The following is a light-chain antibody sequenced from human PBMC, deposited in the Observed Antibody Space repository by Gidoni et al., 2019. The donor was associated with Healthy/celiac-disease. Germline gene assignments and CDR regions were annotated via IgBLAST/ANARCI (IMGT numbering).Light chain of an antibody. CDR1: SSNIGAGYD. Sequence: QSVLTQPPSVSGAPGQRVTISCTGSSSNIGAGYDVHWYQQLPGTAPKLLIYVNSNRPSGVSDRFSGSKSGTSASLAITGLQAEDEADYYCQSYDSSLSAHVVFGGGTKLTVL. CDR2: VNS. CDR3: QSYDSSLSAHVV. V-gene: IGLV1-40*01. J-gene: IGLJ2*01.